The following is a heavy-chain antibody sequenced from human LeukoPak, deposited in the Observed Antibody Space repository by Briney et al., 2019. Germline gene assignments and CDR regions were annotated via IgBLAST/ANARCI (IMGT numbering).Heavy chain of an antibody. J-gene: IGHJ4*02. CDR3: ARLNSTHRFDAIYHQLDY. CDR2: INPSGGST. D-gene: IGHD2/OR15-2a*01. Sequence: GASVKVSCKASGYTFTSYYMHWVRQAPGQGLEWMGIINPSGGSTSYAQNFQDRVTMTSDRSTSTAYMELRSLRSDDTAVYYCARLNSTHRFDAIYHQLDYWGQGALVTVSS. V-gene: IGHV1-46*01. CDR1: GYTFTSYY.